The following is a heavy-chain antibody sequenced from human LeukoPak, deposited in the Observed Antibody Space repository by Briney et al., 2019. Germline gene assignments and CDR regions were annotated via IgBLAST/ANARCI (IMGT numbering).Heavy chain of an antibody. CDR2: IKQDGSEK. Sequence: GGSLRLSCAASGFTFGTYWMHWVRQAPGKGLEWVANIKQDGSEKYYVDSVKGRFTIFRDNAKNSLYLQMNSLRAEDTAVYYCATDRGIHFDYWGQGTLVTVSS. CDR1: GFTFGTYW. V-gene: IGHV3-7*03. D-gene: IGHD3-10*01. CDR3: ATDRGIHFDY. J-gene: IGHJ4*02.